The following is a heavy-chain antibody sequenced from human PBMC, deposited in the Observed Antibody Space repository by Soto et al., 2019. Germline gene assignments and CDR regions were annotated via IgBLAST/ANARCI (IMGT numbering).Heavy chain of an antibody. CDR2: ISGSGDST. Sequence: EVQLLESGGGLVQPGGSLRLSCAASGFTFSSYAMSWVRQAPGKGLEWVSGISGSGDSTYYADSVKGRFTISRDNSKNTRYLQMNSLRAEDTAVYYCAKGVPGIAVAGTGYIQHWGQGTLVTVSS. J-gene: IGHJ1*01. V-gene: IGHV3-23*01. CDR3: AKGVPGIAVAGTGYIQH. CDR1: GFTFSSYA. D-gene: IGHD6-19*01.